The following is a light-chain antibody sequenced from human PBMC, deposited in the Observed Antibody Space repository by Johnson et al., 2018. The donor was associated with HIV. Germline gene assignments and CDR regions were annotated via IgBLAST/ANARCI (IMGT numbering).Light chain of an antibody. CDR3: GTWDSSLSAGYV. V-gene: IGLV1-51*02. CDR2: ENN. CDR1: SSNIGNNY. Sequence: QSVLTQPPSVSAAPGQKVTISCSGSSSNIGNNYVSWYQQLPGTAPKLLIYENNKRPSGIPDRFSGSKSGTSATLGITGLQTGDEADYYCGTWDSSLSAGYVFGTGTKVTGL. J-gene: IGLJ1*01.